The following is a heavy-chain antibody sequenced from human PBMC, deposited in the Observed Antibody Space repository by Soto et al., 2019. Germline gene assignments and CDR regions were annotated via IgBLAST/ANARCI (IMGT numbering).Heavy chain of an antibody. D-gene: IGHD2-2*01. CDR1: GYTFTSYG. J-gene: IGHJ5*02. Sequence: ASVKVSCKASGYTFTSYGISWVRQAPGQGLEWMGWISAYNGNTNYAQKLQGRVTMTTDTSTSTAYMELRSLRSDDTAVYYCARDCWGSTSCYGHNWFDPWGQGTLVTVSS. V-gene: IGHV1-18*04. CDR2: ISAYNGNT. CDR3: ARDCWGSTSCYGHNWFDP.